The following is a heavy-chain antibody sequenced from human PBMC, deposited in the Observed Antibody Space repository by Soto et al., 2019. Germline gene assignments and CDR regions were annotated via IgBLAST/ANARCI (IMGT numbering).Heavy chain of an antibody. V-gene: IGHV4-31*03. Sequence: TSETLSLTCTVSGDSISRGFYYWSWIRQHPGKGLEWIGNIYHTGSTDFNPSLKSRLTMSVDTSKNQFSLRLTSVTAADTAVYYCAREGDDVLRFLEWLSDGGRYFDYWGQGTLVTVSS. CDR2: IYHTGST. CDR1: GDSISRGFYY. CDR3: AREGDDVLRFLEWLSDGGRYFDY. J-gene: IGHJ4*02. D-gene: IGHD3-3*01.